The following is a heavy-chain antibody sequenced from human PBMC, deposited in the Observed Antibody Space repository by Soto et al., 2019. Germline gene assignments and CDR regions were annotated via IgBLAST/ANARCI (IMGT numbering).Heavy chain of an antibody. J-gene: IGHJ3*02. CDR1: GFTFSSYA. D-gene: IGHD1-26*01. CDR3: AKEANGGNYYAGAFDI. Sequence: PGGSLRLSCAASGFTFSSYAMSWVRQAPGKGLEWVSGISGSGGSTYYADSVKGRFTISRDNSKSTLYLQMNSLRVEDTAVYYCAKEANGGNYYAGAFDIWGQGTMVTVSS. CDR2: ISGSGGST. V-gene: IGHV3-23*01.